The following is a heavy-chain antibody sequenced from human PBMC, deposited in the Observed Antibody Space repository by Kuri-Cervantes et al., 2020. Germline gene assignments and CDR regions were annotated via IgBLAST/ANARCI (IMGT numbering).Heavy chain of an antibody. J-gene: IGHJ3*02. D-gene: IGHD6-19*01. V-gene: IGHV4-4*07. CDR3: AREYGLGGSSGWYEVPLPSGAFDI. Sequence: SETLSLTCTVSGASISTNYWSWIRQPAGKGLEWIGRIYTSGSTNYNPSLKSRVTMSVDTSKNQFSLKLSSVTAADTAVYYCAREYGLGGSSGWYEVPLPSGAFDIWGQGTMVTVSS. CDR2: IYTSGST. CDR1: GASISTNY.